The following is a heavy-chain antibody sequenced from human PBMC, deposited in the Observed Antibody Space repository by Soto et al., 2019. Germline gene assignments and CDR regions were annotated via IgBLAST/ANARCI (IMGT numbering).Heavy chain of an antibody. CDR1: GFTFSSYA. V-gene: IGHV3-23*01. CDR3: AKRPMGDILTGYSYGMDV. J-gene: IGHJ6*02. D-gene: IGHD3-9*01. CDR2: ISGSGGST. Sequence: GGSLRLSCAASGFTFSSYAMSWVRQAPGKGLEWVSAISGSGGSTYYADSVKGRFTISRDNSKNTLYLQMNSLRAEDTAVYYCAKRPMGDILTGYSYGMDVWGQGTPATVYS.